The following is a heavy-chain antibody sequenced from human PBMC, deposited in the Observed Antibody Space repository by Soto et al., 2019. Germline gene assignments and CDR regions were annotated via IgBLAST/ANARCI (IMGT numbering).Heavy chain of an antibody. CDR2: IYWDDDK. CDR1: GFSLSTSGVG. CDR3: AHLFHQPYFDMLTCHNWFDP. D-gene: IGHD3-9*01. V-gene: IGHV2-5*02. J-gene: IGHJ5*02. Sequence: QITLKESGPTLVKPTQTLTVTCTFSGFSLSTSGVGVGWIRQPPGKALEWLALIYWDDDKRYSPSLKSRLTIAIDDAKNQVVLTKTHMDPVDTATYYGAHLFHQPYFDMLTCHNWFDPWGQGTLVTVSS.